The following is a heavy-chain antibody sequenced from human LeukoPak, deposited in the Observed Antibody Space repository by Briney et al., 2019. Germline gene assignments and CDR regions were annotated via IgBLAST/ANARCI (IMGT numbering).Heavy chain of an antibody. V-gene: IGHV4-59*08. Sequence: SETLSLTCTVSGGSISIYYWSWIRQPPGKGLEWIGYIYYSGSTNYNPSLKSRVTLSVDTSRNQFSLRLSSVTAADTAVYYCARLGATTVTTGYFDLWGRGTLVTVSS. CDR2: IYYSGST. D-gene: IGHD4-17*01. J-gene: IGHJ2*01. CDR3: ARLGATTVTTGYFDL. CDR1: GGSISIYY.